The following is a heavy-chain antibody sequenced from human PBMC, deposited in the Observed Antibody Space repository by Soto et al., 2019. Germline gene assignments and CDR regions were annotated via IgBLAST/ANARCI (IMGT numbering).Heavy chain of an antibody. CDR1: GGTFSSYA. D-gene: IGHD3-22*01. V-gene: IGHV1-69*13. CDR2: IIPIFGTA. J-gene: IGHJ6*02. CDR3: ARDRRVSSGYPIVDV. Sequence: GASVKVSCKASGGTFSSYAISWVRQAPGQGLEWMGGIIPIFGTANYAQKFQGRVTITADESTSTAYMELSSLRSADTAVYYCARDRRVSSGYPIVDVWGQGTTVTVSS.